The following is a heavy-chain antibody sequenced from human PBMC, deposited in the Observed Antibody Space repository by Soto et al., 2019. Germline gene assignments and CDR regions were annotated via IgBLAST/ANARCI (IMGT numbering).Heavy chain of an antibody. D-gene: IGHD2-15*01. CDR2: INPDGRRT. Sequence: EVQVVESGGGLVQPGGSLRLSCAGAGFTFSSYSMHWVRQVPGKGLVWVSRINPDGRRTNYADSVKGRFTISRDNAKNTVYLQMNSLRAEDTAVYYRARELGGGDTYWGLGTLVTVSS. CDR1: GFTFSSYS. V-gene: IGHV3-74*01. CDR3: ARELGGGDTY. J-gene: IGHJ4*02.